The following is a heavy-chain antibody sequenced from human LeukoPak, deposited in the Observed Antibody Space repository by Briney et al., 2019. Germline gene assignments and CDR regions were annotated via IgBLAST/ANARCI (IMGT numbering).Heavy chain of an antibody. Sequence: PGGSLRLSCVASGFTFSNYYMHWVRQAPGKGLEWVAIISDDGERKFYADSVRGRITISRDKSKNTLFLQMNSLRADDTAVYFCAKDLSGHWGNEYWGQGTLGTGSS. V-gene: IGHV3-30*18. J-gene: IGHJ4*02. D-gene: IGHD3-16*01. CDR1: GFTFSNYY. CDR2: ISDDGERK. CDR3: AKDLSGHWGNEY.